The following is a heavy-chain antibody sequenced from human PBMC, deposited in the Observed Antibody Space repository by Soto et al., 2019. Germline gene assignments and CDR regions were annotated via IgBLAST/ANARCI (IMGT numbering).Heavy chain of an antibody. CDR1: GYIFNDYY. D-gene: IGHD2-15*01. V-gene: IGHV1-2*02. CDR3: RRGEDRGEHVDN. Sequence: QVQLVQSGAEVKKPGASVKVSCKASGYIFNDYYMHWVRQAPGQGLEWMGWIKPNSGDTKYAQKFQDRVTMTRDTSISKAYMELSRLRSDDKAVYYCRRGEDRGEHVDNWGQGTLVIVSS. CDR2: IKPNSGDT. J-gene: IGHJ4*02.